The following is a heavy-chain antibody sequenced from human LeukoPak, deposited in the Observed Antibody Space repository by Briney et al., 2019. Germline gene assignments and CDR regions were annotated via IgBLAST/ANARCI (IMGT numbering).Heavy chain of an antibody. J-gene: IGHJ6*02. V-gene: IGHV4-34*01. CDR2: INHGGST. Sequence: SETLSLTCAVYGGSFSDYYWSWIRQPPGKGLEWIGEINHGGSTNYNPSLKSRVTLSVDTSKNQFSLKLTSVTAADTAVYYCARDGYSTPDVWGQGTTVTVSS. CDR1: GGSFSDYY. CDR3: ARDGYSTPDV. D-gene: IGHD6-13*01.